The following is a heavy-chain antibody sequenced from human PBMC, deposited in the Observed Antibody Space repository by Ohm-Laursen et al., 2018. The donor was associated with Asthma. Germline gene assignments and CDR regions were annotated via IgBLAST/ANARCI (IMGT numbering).Heavy chain of an antibody. J-gene: IGHJ4*02. CDR2: ISWNSGSI. D-gene: IGHD3-3*01. CDR1: GFTFDDYA. CDR3: AKWSGTYPNYFLDY. V-gene: IGHV3-9*01. Sequence: SLRLSCSASGFTFDDYAMHWVRQAPGKGLEWVSGISWNSGSIGYADSVKGRFTIPRDNSKNMLYLQMSSLRAEDTALYYCAKWSGTYPNYFLDYWGQGTLVTVAS.